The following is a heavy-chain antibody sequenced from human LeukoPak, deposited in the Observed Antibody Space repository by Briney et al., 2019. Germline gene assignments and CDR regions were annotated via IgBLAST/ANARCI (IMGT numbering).Heavy chain of an antibody. D-gene: IGHD4-17*01. CDR3: ARSTVTTVHFDY. CDR1: GFTFSSYA. Sequence: SGGSLRLSCAASGFTFSSYAMHWVRQAPGKGLEWVAVISYDGSNKYYADSVKGRFTISRDNSKNTLYLEMNSLRAEDTAVYYCARSTVTTVHFDYWGQGTLVTVSS. CDR2: ISYDGSNK. J-gene: IGHJ4*02. V-gene: IGHV3-30-3*01.